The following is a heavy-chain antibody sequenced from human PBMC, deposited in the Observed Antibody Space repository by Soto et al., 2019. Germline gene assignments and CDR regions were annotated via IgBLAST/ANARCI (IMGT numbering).Heavy chain of an antibody. CDR1: GYTFTGYY. D-gene: IGHD3-10*01. V-gene: IGHV1-2*02. J-gene: IGHJ5*02. CDR2: INPNSGGT. Sequence: QVQLVQSGAEVKKPGASVKVSCKASGYTFTGYYMHWVRQAPGQGLEWMGCINPNSGGTNYAQKCQGGVTMTRDTSISTAYMELSRLRSDDTAVYYCARDSYGSVPGGNWFDPWGQGTLVTVSS. CDR3: ARDSYGSVPGGNWFDP.